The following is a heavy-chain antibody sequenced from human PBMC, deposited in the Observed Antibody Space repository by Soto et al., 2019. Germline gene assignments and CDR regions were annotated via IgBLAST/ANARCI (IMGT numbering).Heavy chain of an antibody. CDR2: IDNTGSA. CDR3: AGAVSDFDVRRYRTSYFDQ. D-gene: IGHD3-10*02. Sequence: PSETLSLPCTVSGASVSTGVYYWTWIRQHPGKGLEWIGYIDNTGSAYYNPSLTGRVDISVDTSKNQFSLNLQSLTAADTAFYYCAGAVSDFDVRRYRTSYFDQWGQGILVTVSS. CDR1: GASVSTGVYY. V-gene: IGHV4-31*03. J-gene: IGHJ4*02.